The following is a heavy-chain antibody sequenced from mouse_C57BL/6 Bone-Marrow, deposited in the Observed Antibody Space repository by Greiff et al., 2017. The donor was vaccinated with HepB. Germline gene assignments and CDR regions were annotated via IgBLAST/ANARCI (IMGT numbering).Heavy chain of an antibody. Sequence: VQLQQSGAELVRPGTSVKVSCKASGYAFTNYLIEWVKQRPGQGLGWIGVINPGSGGTNYNEKFKGKATLTADKSSSTAYMQLSSLTSEDSAVYLCARWDYSNYGWYFDVWGTGTTVTVSS. J-gene: IGHJ1*03. CDR3: ARWDYSNYGWYFDV. D-gene: IGHD2-5*01. V-gene: IGHV1-54*01. CDR1: GYAFTNYL. CDR2: INPGSGGT.